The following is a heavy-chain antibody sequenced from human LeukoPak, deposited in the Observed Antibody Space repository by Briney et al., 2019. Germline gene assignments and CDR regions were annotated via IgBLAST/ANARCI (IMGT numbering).Heavy chain of an antibody. D-gene: IGHD5-18*01. Sequence: SATLSLTCPVSGGSISSYYWSWIRPPAGKGLEWIGRIYTSGSTNYNPSLKSRVTISVDSSKNQFSLKLSSVTAADTAVYYCARGFGYSYKNWGQGTLVTVSS. CDR2: IYTSGST. CDR1: GGSISSYY. CDR3: ARGFGYSYKN. V-gene: IGHV4-4*07. J-gene: IGHJ4*02.